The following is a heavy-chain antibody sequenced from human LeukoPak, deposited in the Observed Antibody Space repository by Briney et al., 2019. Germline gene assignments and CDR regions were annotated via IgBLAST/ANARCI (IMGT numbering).Heavy chain of an antibody. CDR1: GFTFSSHS. CDR2: IRYDGSNK. D-gene: IGHD2-15*01. CDR3: AKVSDQWWSAGYNWFDP. Sequence: PGGSLRLSCAASGFTFSSHSMNWVRQAPGKGLEWVAFIRYDGSNKYYADSVKGRFTISRDNSKNTLYLQMNSLRAEDTAVYYCAKVSDQWWSAGYNWFDPWGQGTLVTVSS. V-gene: IGHV3-30*02. J-gene: IGHJ5*02.